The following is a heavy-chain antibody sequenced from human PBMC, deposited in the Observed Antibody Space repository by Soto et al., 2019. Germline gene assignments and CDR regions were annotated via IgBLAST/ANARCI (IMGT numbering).Heavy chain of an antibody. D-gene: IGHD3-9*01. CDR3: ARPGSGYDVLTGRYFYYYHTVDV. Sequence: PGGSLRLSCAASGFIFGTYAMHWVRQPPGKGLEWVAVISYDGNTKDYADSVKGRFTISRDNSKNTVYLQMSSLRTEDTAVYYCARPGSGYDVLTGRYFYYYHTVDVWRQGTTVTVSS. J-gene: IGHJ6*02. CDR2: ISYDGNTK. V-gene: IGHV3-30-3*01. CDR1: GFIFGTYA.